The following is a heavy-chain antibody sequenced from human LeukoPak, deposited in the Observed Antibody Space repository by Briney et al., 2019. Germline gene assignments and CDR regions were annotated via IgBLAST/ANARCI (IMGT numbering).Heavy chain of an antibody. J-gene: IGHJ4*02. CDR3: AKGGSSSGWEGYFDY. CDR1: GLTFSSYA. Sequence: GGSLRLSCAASGLTFSSYAMSWVRQAPGKGLEWVSVISGSGGSTYYADSVRGRFTISRGNSKNTLYLQMNSLRVEDTAVYYCAKGGSSSGWEGYFDYWGQGTLDTVSS. D-gene: IGHD6-19*01. CDR2: ISGSGGST. V-gene: IGHV3-23*01.